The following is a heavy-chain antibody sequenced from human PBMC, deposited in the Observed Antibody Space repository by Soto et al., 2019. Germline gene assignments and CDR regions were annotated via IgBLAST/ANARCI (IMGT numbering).Heavy chain of an antibody. V-gene: IGHV4-59*01. Sequence: PSETLSLTCTVSGGSISSYHWSWIRQPPGKGPEWIGYIYYSGSTTYNPSLKSRVTISVDTSKNQFSLKLSSVTAADTAVYYCARESSGYYYYYGMDVWGQGTTVTVSS. J-gene: IGHJ6*02. CDR3: ARESSGYYYYYGMDV. CDR2: IYYSGST. CDR1: GGSISSYH. D-gene: IGHD3-22*01.